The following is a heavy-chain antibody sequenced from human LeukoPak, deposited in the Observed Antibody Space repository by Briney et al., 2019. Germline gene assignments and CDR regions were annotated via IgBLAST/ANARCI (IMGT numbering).Heavy chain of an antibody. CDR1: GYTFTSYG. CDR3: ARDRRYYDSSGPDY. D-gene: IGHD3-22*01. J-gene: IGHJ4*02. CDR2: ISAYNGNT. Sequence: ASVKVSCKASGYTFTSYGISWVRHAPGQGLEWMGWISAYNGNTNYAQKLQGRVTMTTDTSTSTAYMELRSLRSDDTAVYYCARDRRYYDSSGPDYWGQGTLDTVSS. V-gene: IGHV1-18*01.